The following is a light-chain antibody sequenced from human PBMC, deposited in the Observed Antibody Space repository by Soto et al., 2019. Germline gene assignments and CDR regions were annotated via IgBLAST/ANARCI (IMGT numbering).Light chain of an antibody. CDR3: QQYKNWPL. CDR2: GAS. Sequence: MIMTQSRSTFSVSPLERFTLSCRTSHSVNSHVAWYQQKPGQAPRLLLYGASTRATGIPVRFSGSGFGTEFTLTISSLQSEDFAVYYCQQYKNWPLFGQGTRLEIK. CDR1: HSVNSH. V-gene: IGKV3-15*01. J-gene: IGKJ5*01.